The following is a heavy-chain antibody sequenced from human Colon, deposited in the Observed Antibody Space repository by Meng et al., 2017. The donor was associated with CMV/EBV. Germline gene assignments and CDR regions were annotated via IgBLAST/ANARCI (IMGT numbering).Heavy chain of an antibody. D-gene: IGHD2-21*01. Sequence: GGSLRLSCAASGFSFVSYEMNWVRQAPGKGLEWVSYISSSGSTIHYADSVKGRFTISRDNVKNSLYLHMNSLRAEDTAVYYCATVVRFPVGGHYYYHGMDVWGQGTTVTVSS. CDR2: ISSSGSTI. V-gene: IGHV3-48*03. CDR1: GFSFVSYE. J-gene: IGHJ6*02. CDR3: ATVVRFPVGGHYYYHGMDV.